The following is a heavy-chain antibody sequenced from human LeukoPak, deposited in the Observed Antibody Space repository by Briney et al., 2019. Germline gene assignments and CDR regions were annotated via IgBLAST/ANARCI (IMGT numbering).Heavy chain of an antibody. CDR2: ISGSDGST. V-gene: IGHV3-23*01. D-gene: IGHD2-15*01. CDR1: GFTFSSNA. J-gene: IGHJ4*02. Sequence: GGSLRLSCAASGFTFSSNAMSWVPQALGKGLEWVSAISGSDGSTYYADSVKGRFTISRDNSKNTLYLQMNRLRAEDTAVYYCAKSWLLLYFDFWGQGTLVTVSS. CDR3: AKSWLLLYFDF.